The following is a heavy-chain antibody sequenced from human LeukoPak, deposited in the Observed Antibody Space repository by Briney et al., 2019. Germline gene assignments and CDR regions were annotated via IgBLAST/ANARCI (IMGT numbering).Heavy chain of an antibody. V-gene: IGHV3-53*01. CDR3: ARERGRGRDSPWFDY. J-gene: IGHJ4*02. D-gene: IGHD1-26*01. Sequence: GGSLRLSCAASGFTVCSNYMSWVRQAPGKGLEWVSVIYSGGSTYYADSVKGRFTISRDNSKNTLDLQMTGLRAEGTAVYYCARERGRGRDSPWFDYWGQGTLVTVS. CDR1: GFTVCSNY. CDR2: IYSGGST.